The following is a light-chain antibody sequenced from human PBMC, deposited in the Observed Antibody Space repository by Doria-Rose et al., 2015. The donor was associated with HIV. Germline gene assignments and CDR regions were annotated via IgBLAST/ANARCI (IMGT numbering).Light chain of an antibody. Sequence: VMTQSPDSLAVSLGERATINCKSSQSVLYSSNNKNYLAWYQQKPGQPPKLLIYWASTRESGVPDRFSGSGSGTDFTLTISSLQAEDVAVYYCQQYYSTPSFGQGTKVEIK. CDR3: QQYYSTPS. J-gene: IGKJ1*01. CDR1: QSVLYSSNNKNY. CDR2: WAS. V-gene: IGKV4-1*01.